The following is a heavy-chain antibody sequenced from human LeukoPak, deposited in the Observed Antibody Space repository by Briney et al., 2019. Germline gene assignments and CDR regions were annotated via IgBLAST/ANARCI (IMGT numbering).Heavy chain of an antibody. J-gene: IGHJ3*02. D-gene: IGHD1-1*01. Sequence: GGSLRLSCAASGFTFSSYAMSWVRQAPGKGLEWVSAISGSGGSTYYADSVKGRFTISRDNSKDTLYLQMNSLRAADTAVYYCAKDLRTGFDAFDIWGQGTMVTVSS. CDR2: ISGSGGST. CDR1: GFTFSSYA. CDR3: AKDLRTGFDAFDI. V-gene: IGHV3-23*01.